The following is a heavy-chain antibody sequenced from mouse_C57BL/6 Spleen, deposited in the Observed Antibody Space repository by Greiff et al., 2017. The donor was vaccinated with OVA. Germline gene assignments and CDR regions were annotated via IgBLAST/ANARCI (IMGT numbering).Heavy chain of an antibody. V-gene: IGHV1-69*01. CDR1: GYTFTSYW. CDR2: IDPSDRYT. J-gene: IGHJ4*01. Sequence: QVQLQQPGAELVMPGASVKLSCKASGYTFTSYWMHWVKQRPGQGLEWIGEIDPSDRYTNYNQKFKGKSTLTVDKSSSTDYMKLSSLTSEDSAVYYCARHLYYGRSYDDMDYWGQGTAVTVSS. D-gene: IGHD1-1*01. CDR3: ARHLYYGRSYDDMDY.